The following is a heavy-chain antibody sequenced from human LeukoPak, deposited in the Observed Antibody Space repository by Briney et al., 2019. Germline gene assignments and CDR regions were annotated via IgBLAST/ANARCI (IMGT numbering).Heavy chain of an antibody. J-gene: IGHJ4*02. CDR3: ARSSATYHEGFDY. CDR1: GGSISGNY. Sequence: SETLSLTCTVSGGSISGNYWSWIRQPPGKGLEWIGYFHYSGAAYYIPSLRSRVTISVDTSKNQFSLKVSSLTAADTAVYYCARSSATYHEGFDYWGQGTLVTVSS. V-gene: IGHV4-59*08. D-gene: IGHD1-14*01. CDR2: FHYSGAA.